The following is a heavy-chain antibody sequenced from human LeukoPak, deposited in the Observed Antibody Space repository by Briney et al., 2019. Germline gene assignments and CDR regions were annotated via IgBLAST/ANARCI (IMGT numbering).Heavy chain of an antibody. CDR2: VNHSGST. Sequence: SETLSLTCAVYGGSFSGYSWAWIRQPPGKGLEWIGEVNHSGSTNYNPSLKSRVTISVDTSKNQFSLKLSSVTAADTAVYYCARRDSYFYGSGTYPLFDYWGQGNLVTVSS. J-gene: IGHJ4*02. V-gene: IGHV4-34*01. D-gene: IGHD3-10*01. CDR1: GGSFSGYS. CDR3: ARRDSYFYGSGTYPLFDY.